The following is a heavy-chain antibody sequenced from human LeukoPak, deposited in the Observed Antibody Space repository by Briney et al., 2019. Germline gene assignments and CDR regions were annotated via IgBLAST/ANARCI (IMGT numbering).Heavy chain of an antibody. CDR1: GFTFSSYG. D-gene: IGHD2-15*01. Sequence: GGSLRLSCAASGFTFSSYGMHWVRQAPGKGLEWVAVIWYDGSNKYYADSVKGRFTISRDNSKNTLCLQMNSLRAEDTAVYYCARDLRSGRLDYWGQGTLVTVSS. V-gene: IGHV3-33*08. CDR2: IWYDGSNK. J-gene: IGHJ4*02. CDR3: ARDLRSGRLDY.